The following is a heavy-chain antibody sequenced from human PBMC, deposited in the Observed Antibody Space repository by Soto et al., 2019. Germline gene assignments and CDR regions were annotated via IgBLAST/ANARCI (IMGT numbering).Heavy chain of an antibody. CDR3: ARRGYQYESSGYYPLFDY. D-gene: IGHD3-22*01. CDR2: IFADGDT. J-gene: IGHJ4*02. V-gene: IGHV3-53*01. Sequence: GSLRLSCVASGLTVTGNYMSWVRQAPSKGLEWVSLIFADGDTFYAGSVKGRFTISRDTSKNTLYLQMNSLNAEDTAVYYCARRGYQYESSGYYPLFDYWGQGTVVTVSS. CDR1: GLTVTGNY.